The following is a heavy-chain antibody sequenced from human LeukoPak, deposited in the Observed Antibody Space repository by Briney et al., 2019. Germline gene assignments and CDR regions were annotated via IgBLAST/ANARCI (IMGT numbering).Heavy chain of an antibody. V-gene: IGHV3-30-3*01. CDR1: GFTFSTYA. CDR2: ISYDGSNR. D-gene: IGHD3-22*01. Sequence: RGSLRLSCAASGFTFSTYAMHWVRQAPGEGLEWVAVISYDGSNRYYPDSVKGRFTISRDTSKNTLYLQVNSLRADDTAVYYCAREDDSSGYPFDYWGQGALVTVSS. J-gene: IGHJ4*02. CDR3: AREDDSSGYPFDY.